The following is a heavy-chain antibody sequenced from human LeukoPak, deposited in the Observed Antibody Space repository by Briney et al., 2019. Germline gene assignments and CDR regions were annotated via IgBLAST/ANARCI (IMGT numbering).Heavy chain of an antibody. CDR1: GFTFSRCW. Sequence: GGSLRLSCAASGFTFSRCWMHWVRQAPGKGLVWVSGIYSDGSSTTYADSVKGRFTISRDNAKDTLYLQMNSLRAEDTAVYYCTRRLGPAATGYYFDYWGQGTLVTVSS. J-gene: IGHJ4*02. CDR3: TRRLGPAATGYYFDY. V-gene: IGHV3-74*01. D-gene: IGHD2-2*01. CDR2: IYSDGSST.